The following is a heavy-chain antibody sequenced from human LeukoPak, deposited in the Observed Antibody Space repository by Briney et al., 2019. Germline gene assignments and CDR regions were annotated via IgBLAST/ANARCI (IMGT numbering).Heavy chain of an antibody. CDR3: AKDLGYRDYYAMDV. V-gene: IGHV3-30*18. Sequence: GRSLRLSCAASGFTFSIYGMHWVRQAPGKGLEWVAVVPYDGTDKYYPDSVKGRFIISRDNSKNTIYLQMNSLRPEDTAVYYCAKDLGYRDYYAMDVWGQGTTVTVSS. CDR2: VPYDGTDK. CDR1: GFTFSIYG. D-gene: IGHD2-15*01. J-gene: IGHJ6*02.